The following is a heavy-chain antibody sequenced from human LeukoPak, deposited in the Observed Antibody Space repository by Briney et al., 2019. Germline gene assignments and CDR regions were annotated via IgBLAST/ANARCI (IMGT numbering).Heavy chain of an antibody. CDR3: ARDRTTSHFDY. V-gene: IGHV4-59*01. CDR1: GGSISSYY. J-gene: IGHJ4*02. Sequence: SETLSLTCTVSGGSISSYYWSWIRQPPGKGLEWIGCIYYSGSTNYNPSLKSRVTISVDTSKNQFSLKLSSVTAADTAVYYCARDRTTSHFDYWGQGTLVTVSS. CDR2: IYYSGST. D-gene: IGHD4-17*01.